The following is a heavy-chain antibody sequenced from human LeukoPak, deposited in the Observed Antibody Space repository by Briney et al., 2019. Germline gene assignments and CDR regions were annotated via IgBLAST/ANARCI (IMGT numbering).Heavy chain of an antibody. V-gene: IGHV3-9*01. Sequence: GGSLRLSCAASGFTFDDYAMHWVRQAPGKGLEWVSGISWNSGSIGYADSVKGRFTISRDNAKNSLYLQMNSLRVEDTAVYYCARAPTVLVGYCSSSSCQADYWGQGTLVTVSS. CDR1: GFTFDDYA. CDR2: ISWNSGSI. J-gene: IGHJ4*02. D-gene: IGHD2-2*01. CDR3: ARAPTVLVGYCSSSSCQADY.